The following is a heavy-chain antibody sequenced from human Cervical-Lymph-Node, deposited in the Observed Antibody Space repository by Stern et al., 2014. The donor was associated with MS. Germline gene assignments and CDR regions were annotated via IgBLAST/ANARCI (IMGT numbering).Heavy chain of an antibody. J-gene: IGHJ3*02. D-gene: IGHD2-21*01. V-gene: IGHV1-2*06. CDR2: INPKTGGA. Sequence: QVQLVQSGAEMKRPWTSMKVSCKASGYTFTDYYMHWVRQAPGQGLQWMGRINPKTGGANYTEAFQGRVPMARNPSISTGYMVLSSLRSDDTAVYYCAREIHPAITFDIWGQGTVVTVSS. CDR3: AREIHPAITFDI. CDR1: GYTFTDYY.